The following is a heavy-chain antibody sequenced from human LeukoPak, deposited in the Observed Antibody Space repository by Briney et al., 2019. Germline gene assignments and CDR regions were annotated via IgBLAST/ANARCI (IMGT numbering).Heavy chain of an antibody. V-gene: IGHV4-31*03. CDR1: GGSISSGGYY. CDR2: IYYSGST. CDR3: ARDGDYYGSGSYYYGMDV. Sequence: PSETLSLTCTVSGGSISSGGYYWSWLRQHPGKGLEWIGYIYYSGSTYYNPPLKSRVTISVDTSKNQFSLTLSSVTAADTAVYYCARDGDYYGSGSYYYGMDVWGKGTTVTVSS. D-gene: IGHD3-10*01. J-gene: IGHJ6*04.